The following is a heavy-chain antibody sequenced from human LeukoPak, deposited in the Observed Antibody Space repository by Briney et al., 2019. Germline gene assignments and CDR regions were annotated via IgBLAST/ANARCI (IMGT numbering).Heavy chain of an antibody. J-gene: IGHJ4*02. D-gene: IGHD5-18*01. CDR1: GGSISSYY. Sequence: SETLSLTCTVSGGSISSYYWSWIRQPPGKGLEWIGSIYYSGSTYYNPSLKSRVTISVDTSKNQFSLKLSSVTAADTAVYYCARDLYSYGYFDYWGQGTLVTVSS. CDR3: ARDLYSYGYFDY. CDR2: IYYSGST. V-gene: IGHV4-59*12.